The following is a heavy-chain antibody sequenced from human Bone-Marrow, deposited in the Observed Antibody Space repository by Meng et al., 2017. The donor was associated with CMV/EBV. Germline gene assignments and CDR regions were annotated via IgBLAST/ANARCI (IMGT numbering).Heavy chain of an antibody. CDR3: ARGRGLFWSGYFIFDY. CDR1: GGSISGSSYY. J-gene: IGHJ4*02. V-gene: IGHV4-39*07. Sequence: GSLRLSCTVSGGSISGSSYYWAWIRQPPGKGLEWIGSIYYSGNTYYNPSLKSRVTISLDTSNNQFSLKLSSVTAADTAVYYCARGRGLFWSGYFIFDYWGQGTLVTVSS. D-gene: IGHD3-3*01. CDR2: IYYSGNT.